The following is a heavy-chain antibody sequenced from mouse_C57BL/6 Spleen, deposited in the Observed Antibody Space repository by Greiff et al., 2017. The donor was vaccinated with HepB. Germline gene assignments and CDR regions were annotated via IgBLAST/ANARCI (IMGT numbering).Heavy chain of an antibody. V-gene: IGHV1-64*01. D-gene: IGHD2-1*01. J-gene: IGHJ4*01. Sequence: LQLQQPGAELVKPGASVKLSCKASGYTFTSYWMHWVKQRPGQGLEWIGMIHPNSGSTNYNEKFKSKATLTVDKSSSTAYMQLSSLTSEDSAVYYCATIYYGNYEAMDYWGQGTSVTVSS. CDR2: IHPNSGST. CDR3: ATIYYGNYEAMDY. CDR1: GYTFTSYW.